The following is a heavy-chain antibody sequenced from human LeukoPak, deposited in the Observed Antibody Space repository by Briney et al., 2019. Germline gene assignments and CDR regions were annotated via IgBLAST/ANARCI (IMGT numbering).Heavy chain of an antibody. Sequence: SETLSLICTVSGGSISSYYWSWIRQPPGKGLEWIGYIYYSGSTNYNPSLKSRVTISVDTSKNQFSLKLSSVTAADTAVYYCAREVGYYYDSSGYYYPGYFDYWGQGTLVIVSS. CDR1: GGSISSYY. D-gene: IGHD3-22*01. V-gene: IGHV4-59*01. CDR2: IYYSGST. J-gene: IGHJ4*02. CDR3: AREVGYYYDSSGYYYPGYFDY.